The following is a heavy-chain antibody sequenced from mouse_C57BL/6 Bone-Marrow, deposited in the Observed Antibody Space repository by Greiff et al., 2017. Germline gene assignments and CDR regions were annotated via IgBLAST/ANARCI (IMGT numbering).Heavy chain of an antibody. CDR3: ARGYYYNWYFDV. D-gene: IGHD2-12*01. V-gene: IGHV1-81*01. CDR2: IYPRSGNT. J-gene: IGHJ1*03. Sequence: QVQLKESGAELARPGASVKLSCKASGYTFTSYGISWVKQRTGQGLEWIGEIYPRSGNTYYNEKFKGKATLTADKSSSTAYMELRSLTSEDSAVYFCARGYYYNWYFDVWGTGTTVTVSS. CDR1: GYTFTSYG.